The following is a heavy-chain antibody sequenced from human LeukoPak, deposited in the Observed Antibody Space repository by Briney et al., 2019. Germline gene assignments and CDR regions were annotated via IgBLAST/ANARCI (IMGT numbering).Heavy chain of an antibody. CDR1: GYTFTSYY. J-gene: IGHJ3*02. D-gene: IGHD6-19*01. CDR2: INPNSGGT. CDR3: ARDSEQWLAHDAFDI. Sequence: ASVKVSCKASGYTFTSYYMHWVRQAPGQGLEWMGWINPNSGGTNYAQKFQGRVTMTRDTSISTAYMELSRLRSDDTAVYYCARDSEQWLAHDAFDIWGQGTMVTVSS. V-gene: IGHV1-2*02.